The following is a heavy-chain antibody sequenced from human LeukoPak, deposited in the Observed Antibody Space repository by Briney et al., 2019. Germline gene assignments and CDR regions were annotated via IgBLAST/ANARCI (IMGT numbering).Heavy chain of an antibody. Sequence: GGSLRLSCAASGFTFSSCAMSWVRQAPGKGLEWVPAISGSGDKTYYADSVKGRFTISRDNSRFTVHLQMNSLRGEDTAVYYCVKERPGKAYADYWGQGTLVTVSS. D-gene: IGHD1-26*01. J-gene: IGHJ4*02. CDR2: ISGSGDKT. V-gene: IGHV3-23*01. CDR3: VKERPGKAYADY. CDR1: GFTFSSCA.